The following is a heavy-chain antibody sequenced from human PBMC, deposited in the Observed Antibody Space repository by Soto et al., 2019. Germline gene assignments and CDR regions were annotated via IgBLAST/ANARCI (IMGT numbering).Heavy chain of an antibody. CDR2: ISYDGSNK. D-gene: IGHD2-2*01. CDR3: AKDWYAEYYFDY. CDR1: GFTFSSYG. Sequence: GGSLRLSCSASGFTFSSYGMHWVRQAPGKGLEWAAVISYDGSNKYYADSVKGRFTISRDNSKNTLYLQMNSLRAEDTAVYYCAKDWYAEYYFDYWGQGTLVTVSS. J-gene: IGHJ4*02. V-gene: IGHV3-30*18.